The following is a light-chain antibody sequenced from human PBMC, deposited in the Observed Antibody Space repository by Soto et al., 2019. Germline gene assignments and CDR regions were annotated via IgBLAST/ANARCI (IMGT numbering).Light chain of an antibody. CDR2: AAS. CDR3: QQYGRSPLT. CDR1: QSVSSSS. Sequence: EIVLTQSPGTLSLSPGERATLSCRASQSVSSSSLAWYQQKPGQAPRLLIYAASTRATGIPDRFSGSGSGTDFTLTIRRLEAEDCAVYYCQQYGRSPLTFGPGTKVEIK. V-gene: IGKV3-20*01. J-gene: IGKJ3*01.